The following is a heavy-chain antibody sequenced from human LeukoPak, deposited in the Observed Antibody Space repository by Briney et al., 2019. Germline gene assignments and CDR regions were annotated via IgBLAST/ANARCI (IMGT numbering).Heavy chain of an antibody. J-gene: IGHJ4*02. D-gene: IGHD3-22*01. CDR3: ARVVGYYDTSGYPDY. CDR2: ISSGNSYI. CDR1: GFTFSSYS. Sequence: GGSLRLSCAASGFTFSSYSVNWVRQAPGKGLEWVSFISSGNSYIYYADSVKGRFTISRDNAKNSLYLQMNSLRAEDTAVYYCARVVGYYDTSGYPDYWGQGTLVTVSS. V-gene: IGHV3-21*01.